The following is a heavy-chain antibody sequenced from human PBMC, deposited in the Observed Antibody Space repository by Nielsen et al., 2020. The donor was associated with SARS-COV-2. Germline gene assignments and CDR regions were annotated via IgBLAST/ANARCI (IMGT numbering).Heavy chain of an antibody. CDR2: INEDGSVV. CDR1: GLIFSSSW. V-gene: IGHV3-7*05. Sequence: GGSLRLSCEASGLIFSSSWMVWVRQAPGKGLEWVANINEDGSVVNYVDSVKGRFTISRDNAGKSLYLQMNSLRAEDTAVYYCARDAAYSRFDYWGQGTLVTVSS. CDR3: ARDAAYSRFDY. J-gene: IGHJ4*02. D-gene: IGHD4-11*01.